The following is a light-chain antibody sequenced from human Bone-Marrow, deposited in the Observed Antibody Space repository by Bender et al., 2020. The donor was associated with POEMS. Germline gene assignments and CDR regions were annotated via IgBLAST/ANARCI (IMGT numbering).Light chain of an antibody. J-gene: IGLJ2*01. CDR1: SSDVGNYNL. CDR3: GTYAGSNTFVV. Sequence: QSALTQPASVSGSPGQSITISCTGTSSDVGNYNLVSWYQHHPGKAPKLMIREGTKRPSGVSDRFSGSMSGNTASLTIAGLQAEDEADYYCGTYAGSNTFVVFGGGTKLTVL. CDR2: EGT. V-gene: IGLV2-23*03.